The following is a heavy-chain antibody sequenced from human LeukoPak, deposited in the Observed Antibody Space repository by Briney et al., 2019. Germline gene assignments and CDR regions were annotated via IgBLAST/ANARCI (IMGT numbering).Heavy chain of an antibody. CDR3: ARDLATAAARAGGNWFDP. Sequence: SVKVSCKASGGTFSSYAISWVRQAPGQGLEWMGGIIPIFGTANYAQKFQGRVTITADESTSTAYMELSSLRSEDTAVYYCARDLATAAARAGGNWFDPWGQGTLVTVSS. CDR2: IIPIFGTA. CDR1: GGTFSSYA. D-gene: IGHD6-13*01. J-gene: IGHJ5*02. V-gene: IGHV1-69*13.